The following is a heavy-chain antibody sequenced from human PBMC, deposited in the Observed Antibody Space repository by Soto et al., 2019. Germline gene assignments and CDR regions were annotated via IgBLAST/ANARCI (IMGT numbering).Heavy chain of an antibody. V-gene: IGHV4-39*01. J-gene: IGHJ6*02. Sequence: QLQLQESGPGLVKPSETLSLTCTVSGGSISSGHYSWGWIRQPPGKGLEWIGTFYYSGSTYYNPSLESRVTISVDTSKNQFSLKVSSVTAADTAMYYCARLGGYCSGTSCYGYYGMDVWGQGTTVTVSS. D-gene: IGHD2-2*01. CDR2: FYYSGST. CDR1: GGSISSGHYS. CDR3: ARLGGYCSGTSCYGYYGMDV.